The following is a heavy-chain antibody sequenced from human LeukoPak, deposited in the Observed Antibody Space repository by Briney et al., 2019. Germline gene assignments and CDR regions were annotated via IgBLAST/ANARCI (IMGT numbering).Heavy chain of an antibody. Sequence: PSETLSLTCAVSGYSISSGYYWGWIRQPPGKGLEWIGTIYHSGNTFYNPSLKSRVTISADTPKNQFSLTLSSVTAADTAVYYCARPQGATGVIAFDIWGQGTMVTVSS. CDR1: GYSISSGYY. D-gene: IGHD2-8*01. CDR3: ARPQGATGVIAFDI. J-gene: IGHJ3*02. CDR2: IYHSGNT. V-gene: IGHV4-38-2*01.